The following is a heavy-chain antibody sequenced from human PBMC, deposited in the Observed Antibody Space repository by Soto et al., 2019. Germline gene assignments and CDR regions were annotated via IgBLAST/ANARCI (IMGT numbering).Heavy chain of an antibody. CDR3: AREIIVFFFQAEDGIRDL. J-gene: IGHJ2*01. Sequence: VRQAPGQGLEWMGIILPILCIANYAQQFQGRVKITADKSTITAYMDLSSLRSEDTAVYYCAREIIVFFFQAEDGIRDL. D-gene: IGHD2-15*01. V-gene: IGHV1-69*04. CDR2: ILPILCIA.